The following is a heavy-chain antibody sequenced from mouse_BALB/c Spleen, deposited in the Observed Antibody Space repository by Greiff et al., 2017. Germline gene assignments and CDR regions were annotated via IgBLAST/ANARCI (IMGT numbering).Heavy chain of an antibody. CDR3: ARSDGNDFDY. D-gene: IGHD2-1*01. V-gene: IGHV1S81*02. Sequence: VQLQQSGAELVKPGASVKLSCKASGYTFTSYCMHWVKQRPGQGLEWIGEINPSNGRTNYNEKFKSKATLTVDKSSSTAYMQLSSLTSEDSAVYYCARSDGNDFDYWGQGTTLTVSS. CDR1: GYTFTSYC. J-gene: IGHJ2*01. CDR2: INPSNGRT.